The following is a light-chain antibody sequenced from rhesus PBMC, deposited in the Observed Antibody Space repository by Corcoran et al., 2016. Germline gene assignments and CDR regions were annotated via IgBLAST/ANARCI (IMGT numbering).Light chain of an antibody. J-gene: IGKJ1*01. V-gene: IGKV1-22*01. CDR3: QQFSSSPPT. CDR2: KAS. Sequence: DIQMTQSPSSLSASVGDTVTVTCRASQSLSTWLAWYQQKPGQAPKLLIHKASTLQSGVPSRVSGSGSGTDFTLTISSLQSEDSATYYCQQFSSSPPTFGQGTKVEI. CDR1: QSLSTW.